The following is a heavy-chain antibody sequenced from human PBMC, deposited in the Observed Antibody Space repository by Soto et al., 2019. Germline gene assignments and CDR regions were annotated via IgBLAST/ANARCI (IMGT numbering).Heavy chain of an antibody. J-gene: IGHJ4*02. CDR3: CQTRGYSQGWDFDY. D-gene: IGHD5-12*01. Sequence: EVQLVESGGGLVQPGGSLRLSCAASGFTFSDHYMDWVRQAPGKGLEWVGRVRNKANSYTTEYAASVKGRFTISRDDSKNSLYLQMNSLKTEDTALYYCCQTRGYSQGWDFDYWGQGTLVTVSS. CDR1: GFTFSDHY. V-gene: IGHV3-72*01. CDR2: VRNKANSYTT.